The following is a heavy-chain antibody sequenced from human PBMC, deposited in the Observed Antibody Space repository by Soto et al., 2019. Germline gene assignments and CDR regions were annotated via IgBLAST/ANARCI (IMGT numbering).Heavy chain of an antibody. Sequence: PGGSLRLSCAASGFTFSSYSMNWVRQAPGKGLEWVSYISSSSSTIYYAESVKGRFTISRDNAKNSLYLQMNSLRAEDTAVYYCARIAEPNDAFDIWGQGTMVTVSS. CDR2: ISSSSSTI. V-gene: IGHV3-48*01. CDR1: GFTFSSYS. D-gene: IGHD2-21*01. J-gene: IGHJ3*02. CDR3: ARIAEPNDAFDI.